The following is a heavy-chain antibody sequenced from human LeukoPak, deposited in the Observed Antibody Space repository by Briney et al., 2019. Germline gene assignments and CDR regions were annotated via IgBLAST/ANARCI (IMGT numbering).Heavy chain of an antibody. J-gene: IGHJ6*03. CDR2: IIPILGTA. CDR1: GGTFSSYA. D-gene: IGHD6-13*01. CDR3: ARALALDYYYYMDV. Sequence: GASVKVSCKASGGTFSSYAISWVRQAPGQGLEWMGGIIPILGTANYAQKFQGRVTITTDESTSTAYMELSSLRSEDTAVYYCARALALDYYYYMDVWGKGTTVTVSS. V-gene: IGHV1-69*05.